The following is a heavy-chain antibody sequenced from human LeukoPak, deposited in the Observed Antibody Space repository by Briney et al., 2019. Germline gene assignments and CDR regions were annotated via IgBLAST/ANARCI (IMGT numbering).Heavy chain of an antibody. CDR3: ARGLPATLLDY. CDR2: IRSSGSTI. V-gene: IGHV3-11*01. Sequence: GGSLRLSCAASGFTFSDYYMSWIRQAPGKGLEWVSYIRSSGSTIYYADSVKGRFTISRDNAKSSLYLQMNSLRAEDTAIYYCARGLPATLLDYWGQGTLVTVSS. CDR1: GFTFSDYY. D-gene: IGHD2-2*01. J-gene: IGHJ4*02.